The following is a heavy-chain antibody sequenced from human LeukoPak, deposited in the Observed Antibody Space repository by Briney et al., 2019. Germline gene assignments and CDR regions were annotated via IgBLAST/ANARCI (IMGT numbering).Heavy chain of an antibody. J-gene: IGHJ4*02. Sequence: GGSLRLSCAASGFTFSSYGMNWVRQASGKGLEWVSDGRFIISRDNSKNTLYLQMNSLRAEDTAIYYCARGKTRFDYWGQGTLVTVSS. CDR3: ARGKTRFDY. CDR1: GFTFSSYG. V-gene: IGHV3-23*01.